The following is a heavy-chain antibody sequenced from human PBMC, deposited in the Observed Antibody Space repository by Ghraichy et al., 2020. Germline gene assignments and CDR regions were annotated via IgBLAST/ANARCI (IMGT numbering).Heavy chain of an antibody. D-gene: IGHD6-19*01. CDR1: GGTFSSYA. CDR2: IIPIFGTA. Sequence: SVKVSCKASGGTFSSYAISWVRQAPGQRLEWMGGIIPIFGTANYAQKFQGRVTITADESTSTAYMELSSLRSEDTAVYYCARGPFDSSVVYYMDVWGKGTTVTVSS. CDR3: ARGPFDSSVVYYMDV. J-gene: IGHJ6*03. V-gene: IGHV1-69*13.